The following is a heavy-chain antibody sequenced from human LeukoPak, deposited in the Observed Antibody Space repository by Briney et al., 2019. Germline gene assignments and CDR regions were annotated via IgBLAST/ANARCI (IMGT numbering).Heavy chain of an antibody. Sequence: GGSLRLSCAASGFTFRNYVMNWVRQAPGKGLEWVSAIGGTDGTTFYAAFVKGRFTISRDNSRNTLYLQMNSLRAEDTAVYYCTKRIDGAGSYYIDFWGQGTVVTVSS. CDR1: GFTFRNYV. CDR3: TKRIDGAGSYYIDF. J-gene: IGHJ4*02. V-gene: IGHV3-23*01. D-gene: IGHD3-10*01. CDR2: IGGTDGTT.